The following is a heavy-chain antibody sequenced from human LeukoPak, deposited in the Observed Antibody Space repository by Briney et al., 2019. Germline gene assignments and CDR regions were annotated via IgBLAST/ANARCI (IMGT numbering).Heavy chain of an antibody. Sequence: GGSLRLSCAASGFTFRNYVMNWVRQAPGKGLEWVSAIGGTDGTTFYAAFVKGRFTISRDNSRNTLYLQMNSLRAEDTAVYYCTKRIDGAGSYYIDFWGQGTVVTVSS. CDR1: GFTFRNYV. CDR3: TKRIDGAGSYYIDF. J-gene: IGHJ4*02. V-gene: IGHV3-23*01. D-gene: IGHD3-10*01. CDR2: IGGTDGTT.